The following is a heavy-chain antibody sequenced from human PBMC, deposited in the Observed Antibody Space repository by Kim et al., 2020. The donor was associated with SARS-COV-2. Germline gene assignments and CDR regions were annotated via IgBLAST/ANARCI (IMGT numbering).Heavy chain of an antibody. Sequence: SETLSLTCTVSGGSISSGSYYWSWIRQPAGKELEWIGRIYTSGSTNYNPSLKSRVTISVDTSKNQFSLKLSSVTAADTAVYYCARDRGYYGSGASTLYYSYGMDVWGQGTTVTVSS. J-gene: IGHJ6*02. V-gene: IGHV4-61*02. CDR2: IYTSGST. CDR3: ARDRGYYGSGASTLYYSYGMDV. D-gene: IGHD3-10*01. CDR1: GGSISSGSYY.